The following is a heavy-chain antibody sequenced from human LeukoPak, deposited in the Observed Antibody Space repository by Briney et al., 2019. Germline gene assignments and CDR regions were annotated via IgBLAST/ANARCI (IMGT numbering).Heavy chain of an antibody. Sequence: ASVTVSCKASGYTFTSYGISWVRQAPGQGLEWMGWISAYNGNTNYAQKLQGRVTMTTDTSTSTAYMELRSLRSDDSAVYYCARDPVRWAAAARAFDYWGQGTLVTVSS. J-gene: IGHJ4*02. CDR2: ISAYNGNT. D-gene: IGHD6-13*01. CDR3: ARDPVRWAAAARAFDY. CDR1: GYTFTSYG. V-gene: IGHV1-18*01.